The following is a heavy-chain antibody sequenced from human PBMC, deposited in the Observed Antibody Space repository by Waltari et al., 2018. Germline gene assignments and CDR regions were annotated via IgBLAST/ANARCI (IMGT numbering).Heavy chain of an antibody. V-gene: IGHV3-53*05. J-gene: IGHJ4*02. Sequence: EVQLVETGGGLIQPGGSLRLSCAASGFSVSSNYMSWVRQAPGKGLEWVSVIYSGGNTNYADSVKGRFTISRDNSRNTLYRQMNSLRAEDTAMYYCARDDIAVAGVDYWGQGTLVTVSS. CDR3: ARDDIAVAGVDY. CDR1: GFSVSSNY. CDR2: IYSGGNT. D-gene: IGHD6-19*01.